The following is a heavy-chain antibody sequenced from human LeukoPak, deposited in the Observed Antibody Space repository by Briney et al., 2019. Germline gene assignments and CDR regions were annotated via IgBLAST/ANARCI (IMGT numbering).Heavy chain of an antibody. V-gene: IGHV3-23*01. CDR1: GFTFSSYA. D-gene: IGHD3-9*01. CDR3: AKLPYFAYFDY. Sequence: QPGGSLRLSCAASGFTFSSYAMNWVRQAPGKGLEWVSAISGSGGSIYYADSVKGRFTISRDNSKNTLYLQMNSLRAEDTAVYHCAKLPYFAYFDYWGQGTLVSVSS. J-gene: IGHJ4*02. CDR2: ISGSGGSI.